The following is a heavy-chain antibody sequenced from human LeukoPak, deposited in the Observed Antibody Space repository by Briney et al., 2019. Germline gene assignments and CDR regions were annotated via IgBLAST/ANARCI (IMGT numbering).Heavy chain of an antibody. CDR1: GFTFSSYA. D-gene: IGHD3-9*01. CDR2: ISYDGSNK. CDR3: ARVRYDILTGYDPLDY. V-gene: IGHV3-30-3*01. Sequence: GGSLRLSCAASGFTFSSYAMHWVRQAPGKGLEWVAVISYDGSNKYYADSVKGRFTISRDNSKNTLYLQMNSLRAGDTAVYYCARVRYDILTGYDPLDYWGQGTLVTVSS. J-gene: IGHJ4*02.